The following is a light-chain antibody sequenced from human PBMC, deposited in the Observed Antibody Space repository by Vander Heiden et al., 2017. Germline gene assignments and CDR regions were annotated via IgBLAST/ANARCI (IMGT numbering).Light chain of an antibody. CDR3: QQSVSTPWS. Sequence: DIQMTQSPSSLSASVGDRVSISCRASENIRKYLNWYQQKPGKAPKLLIHGASTLKSGVPSRFSGSESGTDFTLTISSLQLEDIATYYCQQSVSTPWSFGQGTTVEIK. CDR1: ENIRKY. CDR2: GAS. V-gene: IGKV1-39*01. J-gene: IGKJ1*01.